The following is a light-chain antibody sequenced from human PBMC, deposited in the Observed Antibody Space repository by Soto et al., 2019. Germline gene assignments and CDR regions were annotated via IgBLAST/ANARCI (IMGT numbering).Light chain of an antibody. CDR3: QYYNNWPPSIT. Sequence: EIVLTQSPDTLSLSPGERATLSCRASQSVSSSYLAWYQQKPGQAPRLLIYGASSRATGIPPRFSGSGSGTEFTLTISSLQSEDFAFYYCQYYNNWPPSITFGQGTRLEIK. J-gene: IGKJ5*01. V-gene: IGKV3-15*01. CDR1: QSVSSSY. CDR2: GAS.